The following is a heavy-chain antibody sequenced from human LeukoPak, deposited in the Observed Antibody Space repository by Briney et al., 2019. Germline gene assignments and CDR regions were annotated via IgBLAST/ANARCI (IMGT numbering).Heavy chain of an antibody. Sequence: PGGSLRLSCAASGFTFSSYGMHWVRQAPGKGLEWVAVISNDGSNKYYIDSVKGRFTISRDNSKNTLFLQMNSLRAEDTAVYYCAKRRGTYYDFWSGYGAFDIWGQGTMVTVSS. D-gene: IGHD3-3*01. CDR3: AKRRGTYYDFWSGYGAFDI. CDR1: GFTFSSYG. CDR2: ISNDGSNK. J-gene: IGHJ3*02. V-gene: IGHV3-30*18.